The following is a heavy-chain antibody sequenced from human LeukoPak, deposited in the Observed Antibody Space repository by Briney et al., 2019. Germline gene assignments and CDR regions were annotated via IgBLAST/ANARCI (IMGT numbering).Heavy chain of an antibody. V-gene: IGHV1-8*01. J-gene: IGHJ4*02. CDR1: GYTFTSYD. D-gene: IGHD4-17*01. CDR3: ARSENYGDYSFDY. CDR2: MNPNSGNT. Sequence: ASVKVSCEASGYTFTSYDINWVRQATGQGLEWMGWMNPNSGNTGYAQKFQGRVTMTRNTSISTAYMELSSLRPEDTAVYYCARSENYGDYSFDYWGQGTLVTVSS.